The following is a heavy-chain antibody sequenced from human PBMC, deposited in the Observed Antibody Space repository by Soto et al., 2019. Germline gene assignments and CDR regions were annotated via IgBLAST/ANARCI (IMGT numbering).Heavy chain of an antibody. CDR3: AKDLLLSYYDILTGYYSLPDY. J-gene: IGHJ4*02. CDR1: GFTFSSYG. V-gene: IGHV3-30*18. CDR2: ISYDGSNK. D-gene: IGHD3-9*01. Sequence: PGGSLRLSCAASGFTFSSYGMHWVRQAPGKGLEWVAVISYDGSNKYYADSVKGRFTISRDNSKNTLYLQMNSLRAEDTAVYYCAKDLLLSYYDILTGYYSLPDYWGQGTLVTVSS.